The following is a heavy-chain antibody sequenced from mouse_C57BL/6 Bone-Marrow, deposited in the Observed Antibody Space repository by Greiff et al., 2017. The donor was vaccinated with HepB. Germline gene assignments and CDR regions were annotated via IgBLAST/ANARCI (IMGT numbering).Heavy chain of an antibody. J-gene: IGHJ2*01. V-gene: IGHV1-15*01. CDR1: GYTFTDYE. D-gene: IGHD2-1*01. Sequence: QVQLKESGAELVRPGASVTLSCKASGYTFTDYEMHWVKQTPVHGLEWIGAIDPETGGTAYNQKFKGKAILTADKSSSTAYMELRSLTSEDSAVYYCTRSLYYAYFDYWGQGTTLTVSS. CDR3: TRSLYYAYFDY. CDR2: IDPETGGT.